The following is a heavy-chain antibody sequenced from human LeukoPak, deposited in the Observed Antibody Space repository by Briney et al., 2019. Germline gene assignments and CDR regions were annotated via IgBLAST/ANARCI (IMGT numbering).Heavy chain of an antibody. CDR1: GFTFSSYW. Sequence: PGGXLRLSCAASGFTFSSYWMTWVRQAPGKGLEGVANIKQDGSENYYVDSVKGRFTISRDNAKNSLYLQMNSLRAEDTAEYYCGRQSPLRQHYFDSSGPLDYWGQGTLVTVSS. V-gene: IGHV3-7*01. D-gene: IGHD3-22*01. CDR3: GRQSPLRQHYFDSSGPLDY. CDR2: IKQDGSEN. J-gene: IGHJ4*02.